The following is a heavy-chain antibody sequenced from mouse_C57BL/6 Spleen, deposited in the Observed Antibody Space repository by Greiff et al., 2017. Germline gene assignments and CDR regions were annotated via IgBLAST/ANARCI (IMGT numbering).Heavy chain of an antibody. V-gene: IGHV5-16*01. CDR3: ARGGAYYSNYDWYFDV. CDR2: INYDGSST. Sequence: DVKLVESEGGLVQPGSSMKLSCTASGFTFSDYYMAWVRQVPEKGLEWVANINYDGSSTYYLDSLKSRFIISRDNAKNILYLQMSSLKSEDTSTYYCARGGAYYSNYDWYFDVWGTGTTVTVSS. J-gene: IGHJ1*03. D-gene: IGHD2-5*01. CDR1: GFTFSDYY.